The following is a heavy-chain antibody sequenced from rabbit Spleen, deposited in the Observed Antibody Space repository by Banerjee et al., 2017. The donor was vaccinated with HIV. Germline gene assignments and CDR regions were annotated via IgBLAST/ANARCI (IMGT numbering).Heavy chain of an antibody. CDR2: VDVGSSGFT. D-gene: IGHD1-1*01. Sequence: QEQLEESGGDLVKPGASLTLTCTAPGVSFSFSNYMCWVRQAPGKGLEWIGCVDVGSSGFTYFANWAKGRFTISKTSSTTVTLKMTSLTAADTATYFCARDTATSFSSYGMDLWGPGTLVT. J-gene: IGHJ6*01. V-gene: IGHV1S45*01. CDR1: GVSFSFSNY. CDR3: ARDTATSFSSYGMDL.